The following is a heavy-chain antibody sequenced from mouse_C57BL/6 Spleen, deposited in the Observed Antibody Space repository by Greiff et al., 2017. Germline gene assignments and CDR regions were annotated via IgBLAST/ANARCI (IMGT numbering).Heavy chain of an antibody. V-gene: IGHV2-9-1*01. CDR3: ARNWGYSNVNYYAMDY. Sequence: VQVVESGPGLVAPSQSLSITCPVSGFSLTSYAISWVRQPPGKGLEWLGVIWTGGGTNYNSALKSRLSISKDNSKSQVFLKMNSLQTDDTARYYCARNWGYSNVNYYAMDYWGQGTSVTVSS. D-gene: IGHD2-5*01. CDR2: IWTGGGT. CDR1: GFSLTSYA. J-gene: IGHJ4*01.